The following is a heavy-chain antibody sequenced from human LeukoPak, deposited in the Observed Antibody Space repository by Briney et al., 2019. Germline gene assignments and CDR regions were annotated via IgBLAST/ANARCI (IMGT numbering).Heavy chain of an antibody. D-gene: IGHD5-12*01. V-gene: IGHV1-69*13. J-gene: IGHJ4*02. Sequence: SVKVSGKASGGTFSSYAISWVRQAPGQGLEWMGGIIPIFGTANYAQKFQGRVTITADESTSTAYMELSSLRSEDTAVYYCARGPRVATIYFDYWGQGTLVTVSS. CDR1: GGTFSSYA. CDR2: IIPIFGTA. CDR3: ARGPRVATIYFDY.